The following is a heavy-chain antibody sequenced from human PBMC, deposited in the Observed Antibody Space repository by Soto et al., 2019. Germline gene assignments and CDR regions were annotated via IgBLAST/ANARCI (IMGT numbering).Heavy chain of an antibody. CDR1: GYTFTTYA. CDR3: ATGFRDPLPPDFDF. CDR2: INAGNGDT. J-gene: IGHJ4*02. Sequence: ASVKVSCKASGYTFTTYAMHWVRQAPGQRPEWMGWINAGNGDTRYSQKFQGRVTITRDTSASTAYMELSSLRSEDTAVYYCATGFRDPLPPDFDFWGQGTLVTVSS. V-gene: IGHV1-3*01.